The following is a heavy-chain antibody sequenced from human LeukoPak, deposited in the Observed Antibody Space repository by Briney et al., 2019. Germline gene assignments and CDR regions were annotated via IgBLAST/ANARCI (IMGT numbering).Heavy chain of an antibody. D-gene: IGHD1-26*01. CDR3: ARDNRGQLGATTGGWFDP. CDR2: ISDTDST. CDR1: GFTFSNSG. Sequence: GGSLRLSCAASGFTFSNSGMSWVRQAPGKGLEWVSGISDTDSTYYADSVKGRFTISRDNSKNTLYLQMNSLRAEDTAVYYCARDNRGQLGATTGGWFDPWGQGTLVTVSS. V-gene: IGHV3-23*01. J-gene: IGHJ5*02.